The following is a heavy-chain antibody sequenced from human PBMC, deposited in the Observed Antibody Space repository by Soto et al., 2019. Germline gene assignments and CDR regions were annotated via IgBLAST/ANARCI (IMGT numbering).Heavy chain of an antibody. CDR1: SDSMRRSDYY. V-gene: IGHV4-30-4*01. Sequence: QVQLQESGPGLLKPSQTLSLTCTVSSDSMRRSDYYWSWVRQPPGRGMAWLGYIFHTGNPHYIPSLKSPISISFDTSNNQFSLRLTSVTAADPAVYFCARVGEVVYVPAPANYLRYGMDVWGQGTTVSVAS. CDR2: IFHTGNP. J-gene: IGHJ6*02. CDR3: ARVGEVVYVPAPANYLRYGMDV. D-gene: IGHD3-16*01.